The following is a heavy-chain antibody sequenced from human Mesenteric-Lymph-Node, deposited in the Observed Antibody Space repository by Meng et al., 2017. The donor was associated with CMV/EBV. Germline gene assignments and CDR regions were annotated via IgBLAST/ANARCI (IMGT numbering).Heavy chain of an antibody. Sequence: FTFTKAWIGLVRQAPGKGLGGVGRIKKNTDGGTADYGAPLEGRFNMSKDDSKNTLYLQMNSLKTEDTALYYCATDQAYTSDWYRIDCWGQGTLVTVSS. CDR3: ATDQAYTSDWYRIDC. J-gene: IGHJ4*02. V-gene: IGHV3-15*01. D-gene: IGHD6-19*01. CDR2: IKKNTDGGTA. CDR1: FTFTKAW.